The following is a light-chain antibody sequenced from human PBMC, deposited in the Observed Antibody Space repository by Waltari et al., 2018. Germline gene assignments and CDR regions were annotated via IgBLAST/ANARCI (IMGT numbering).Light chain of an antibody. V-gene: IGKV3-20*01. Sequence: EIMLTQSPGTLSLSPGERATLSCRTSQSIWRSLAWYQQKPGQAPRLLIYGASSRATDIPDRFSGSGSGTDFSLTINRLEPEDSALYYCQHYVRLPVTFGQGTKVEIK. CDR3: QHYVRLPVT. J-gene: IGKJ1*01. CDR1: QSIWRS. CDR2: GAS.